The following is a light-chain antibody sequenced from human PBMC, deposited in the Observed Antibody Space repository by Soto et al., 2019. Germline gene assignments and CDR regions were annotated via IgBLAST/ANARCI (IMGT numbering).Light chain of an antibody. J-gene: IGLJ2*01. V-gene: IGLV1-44*01. CDR1: SSNIGTNT. CDR3: ATWDDSLNGPV. CDR2: SNT. Sequence: QPVLTQPPSTSGTPGQRVTISCSGSSSNIGTNTVNWYQQLPGTAPELLIYSNTQRPSGFPDRFSGSKSGTSASLAISGLQSEDEADYYCATWDDSLNGPVFGGGTKVTVL.